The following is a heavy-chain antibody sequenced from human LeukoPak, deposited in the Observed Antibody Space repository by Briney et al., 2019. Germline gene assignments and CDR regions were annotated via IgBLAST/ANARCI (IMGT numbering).Heavy chain of an antibody. CDR1: GYTLTELS. CDR2: FDPEDGET. D-gene: IGHD1-14*01. CDR3: ARGEAPRRGNLGWYFDL. V-gene: IGHV1-24*01. Sequence: ASVKVSCKVSGYTLTELSMHWVRQAPGKGLEWMGGFDPEDGETIYAQKFQGRVTITTDESTSTAYMELSSLRSEDTAVYYCARGEAPRRGNLGWYFDLWGRGTLVTVSS. J-gene: IGHJ2*01.